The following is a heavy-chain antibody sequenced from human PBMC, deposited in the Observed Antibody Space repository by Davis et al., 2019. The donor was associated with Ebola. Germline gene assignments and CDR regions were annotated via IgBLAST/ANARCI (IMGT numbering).Heavy chain of an antibody. CDR3: ARESLYCSGNRCYSDLMYFDY. Sequence: MPSETLSLTCTVSGGSINNYFWSWIRQPPGKGLEWIGEIYHTGDTNYNPSLKSRVAISVDTSKNQFSLKLSSVTAADTAVYYCARESLYCSGNRCYSDLMYFDYWGQGTLVTVSS. J-gene: IGHJ4*02. V-gene: IGHV4-34*09. CDR1: GGSINNYF. D-gene: IGHD2-15*01. CDR2: IYHTGDT.